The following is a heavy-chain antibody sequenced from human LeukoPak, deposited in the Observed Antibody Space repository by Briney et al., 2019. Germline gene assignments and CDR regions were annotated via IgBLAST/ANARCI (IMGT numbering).Heavy chain of an antibody. CDR1: GGSFSGYY. J-gene: IGHJ4*02. CDR2: INHSGST. CDR3: ARRTTYFGWRPSESPSCFDY. Sequence: SETLSLTCAVYGGSFSGYYWSWIRQPPGKGLEWIGEINHSGSTYYNPSLKSRVTISVDTSKNQLSLKLSSVTATDTAVYYCARRTTYFGWRPSESPSCFDYWGQGTLVTVSS. V-gene: IGHV4-34*01. D-gene: IGHD3-9*01.